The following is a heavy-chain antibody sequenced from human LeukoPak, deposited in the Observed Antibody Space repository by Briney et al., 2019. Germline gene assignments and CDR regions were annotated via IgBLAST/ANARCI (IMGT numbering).Heavy chain of an antibody. V-gene: IGHV1-69*06. J-gene: IGHJ3*02. D-gene: IGHD3-10*01. CDR3: ARFPSREGVSDAFDI. Sequence: EASVKASCKASGGTFSSYAISWVRQAPGQGLEWMGGIIPIFGTANYAQKFQGRVTITADKSTSTAYMELSSLRSEDTAVYYCARFPSREGVSDAFDIWGQGTMVTVSS. CDR1: GGTFSSYA. CDR2: IIPIFGTA.